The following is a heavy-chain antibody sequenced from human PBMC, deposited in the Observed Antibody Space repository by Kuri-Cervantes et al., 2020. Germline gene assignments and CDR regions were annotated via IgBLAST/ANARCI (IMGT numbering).Heavy chain of an antibody. CDR2: INPNSGGT. V-gene: IGHV1-2*02. J-gene: IGHJ6*02. D-gene: IGHD3-22*01. CDR1: GYTFTSYD. CDR3: ARDISTMIQIGYYGMDV. Sequence: ASVKVSCKASGYTFTSYDINWVRQATGQGLEWMGWINPNSGGTNYAQKFQGRVTMTRDTSISTAYMELSRLRSDDTAVYYCARDISTMIQIGYYGMDVWGQGTTVTVSS.